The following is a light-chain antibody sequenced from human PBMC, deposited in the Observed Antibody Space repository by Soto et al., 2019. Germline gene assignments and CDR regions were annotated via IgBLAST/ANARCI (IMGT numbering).Light chain of an antibody. Sequence: QSALTQPASVCGSPGQSITISCTGTSSDVGGYNYVSWYQQHPGKAPKLMIYEVSNRPSGVYNRFSGSKSGNTASLNISGLQAEDEADYYCSSYTSSSTRVFGTGTKVTVL. CDR3: SSYTSSSTRV. CDR2: EVS. J-gene: IGLJ1*01. V-gene: IGLV2-14*01. CDR1: SSDVGGYNY.